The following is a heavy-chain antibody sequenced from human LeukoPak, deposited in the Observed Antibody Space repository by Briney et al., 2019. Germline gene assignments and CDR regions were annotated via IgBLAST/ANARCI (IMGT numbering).Heavy chain of an antibody. CDR1: GGSISSYY. D-gene: IGHD2-2*01. J-gene: IGHJ4*02. Sequence: PSETLSLTCTVSGGSISSYYWSWIRQPPGKGLEWIGYIYYSGSTNYNPSLKSRVTISVDTSKNQFSLKLSSVTAADTAVYYCARVSRYCSSTSCYGEHFDYWGQGTLVTVSS. V-gene: IGHV4-59*12. CDR2: IYYSGST. CDR3: ARVSRYCSSTSCYGEHFDY.